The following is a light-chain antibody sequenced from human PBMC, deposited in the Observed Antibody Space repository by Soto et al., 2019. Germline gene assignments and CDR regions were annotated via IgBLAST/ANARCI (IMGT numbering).Light chain of an antibody. CDR1: QDLTNF. V-gene: IGKV1-33*01. Sequence: DIQMTQSPTSLAASVGDRVTISCQASQDLTNFLHWYQQKPGEAPKLLIYDTTTLEEGVPSRFGGGGSGTDFTFTINGLQPEDAAIYSCQHYVNLPYTFGQGTKLEIK. CDR3: QHYVNLPYT. CDR2: DTT. J-gene: IGKJ2*01.